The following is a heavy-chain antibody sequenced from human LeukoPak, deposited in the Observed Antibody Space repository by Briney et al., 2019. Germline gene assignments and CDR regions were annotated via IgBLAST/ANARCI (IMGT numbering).Heavy chain of an antibody. D-gene: IGHD3-3*01. Sequence: GGSLRLSCAASGFTFSNYVMSWVRQAPGKGLEWVAHIKQDGSQEYYVDSVKGRFTISRDSAKNSLYLQMNSLRAEDTAVYYCARGVPYDSWSGPHYSDYWGQGTLVTVSS. J-gene: IGHJ4*02. CDR2: IKQDGSQE. CDR1: GFTFSNYV. V-gene: IGHV3-7*01. CDR3: ARGVPYDSWSGPHYSDY.